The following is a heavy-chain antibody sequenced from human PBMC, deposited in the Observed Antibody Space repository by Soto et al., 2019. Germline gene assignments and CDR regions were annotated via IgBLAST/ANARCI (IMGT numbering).Heavy chain of an antibody. CDR3: AKPTGYSSSWYYFQH. CDR2: ISGSGGST. J-gene: IGHJ1*01. V-gene: IGHV3-23*01. D-gene: IGHD6-13*01. CDR1: GFTFSSYA. Sequence: GESLKISCAASGFTFSSYAMSWVRQAPGKGLEWVSAISGSGGSTYYADSVKGRFTISRDNSKNTLYLQMNSLRAEDTAVYYCAKPTGYSSSWYYFQHWGQGTLVTVSS.